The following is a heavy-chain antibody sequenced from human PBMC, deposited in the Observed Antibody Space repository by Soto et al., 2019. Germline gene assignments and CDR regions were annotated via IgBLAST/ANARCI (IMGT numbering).Heavy chain of an antibody. J-gene: IGHJ4*02. V-gene: IGHV3-23*01. Sequence: EVQLLESGGGLVQPGGSLRLSCAASGFTFSSYAMRWVRQAPGKGLEWVSAISGSGDSTYYADSVKGRFTTSRDNSKNTLYLQLNSLRVEDTAVYYCARPGSGSYYDYWGQGTLVTVSS. CDR2: ISGSGDST. CDR1: GFTFSSYA. D-gene: IGHD1-26*01. CDR3: ARPGSGSYYDY.